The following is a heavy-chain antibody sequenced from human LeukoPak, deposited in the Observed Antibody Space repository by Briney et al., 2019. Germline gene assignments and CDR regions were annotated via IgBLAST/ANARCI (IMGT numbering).Heavy chain of an antibody. CDR2: ISYSGSA. CDR1: GGSVSGYY. V-gene: IGHV4-59*02. CDR3: ARFTITWRTFDP. J-gene: IGHJ5*02. Sequence: SETLSLTCTVSGGSVSGYYWNWFRQPPGKGLEWIGDISYSGSANYNPSLESRVTLSVDTSKSHFSLRLTSVTAADTALYYCARFTITWRTFDPWGQGTLVTVSS. D-gene: IGHD2-2*01.